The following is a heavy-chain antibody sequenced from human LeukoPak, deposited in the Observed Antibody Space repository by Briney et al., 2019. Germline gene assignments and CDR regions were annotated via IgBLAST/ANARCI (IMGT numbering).Heavy chain of an antibody. CDR2: IYYSGST. CDR3: ARDTGSGRPYYYYYYMDV. V-gene: IGHV4-39*07. CDR1: GGSISSSSYY. Sequence: SETLSLTCTVSGGSISSSSYYWGWIRQPPGKGLEWIGSIYYSGSTNYNPSLKSRVTISVDKSKNQFSLKLSSVTAADTAVYYCARDTGSGRPYYYYYYMDVWGKGTTVTVSS. D-gene: IGHD3-10*01. J-gene: IGHJ6*03.